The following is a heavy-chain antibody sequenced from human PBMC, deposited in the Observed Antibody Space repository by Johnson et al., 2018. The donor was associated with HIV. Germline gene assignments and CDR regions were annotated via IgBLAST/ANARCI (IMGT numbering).Heavy chain of an antibody. Sequence: QVQLVESGGGVVQPGRSLRLSCAASRFTFSSYAMHWVRQAPGQGLEWVAVISYDGSNEYYADSVKGRFTISRDNSKNTLYLQMNSLRAEDTAVYYCAREAVTLRGWGHVFDIWGQGTMVTVSS. CDR2: ISYDGSNE. J-gene: IGHJ3*02. D-gene: IGHD3-16*01. V-gene: IGHV3-30*14. CDR1: RFTFSSYA. CDR3: AREAVTLRGWGHVFDI.